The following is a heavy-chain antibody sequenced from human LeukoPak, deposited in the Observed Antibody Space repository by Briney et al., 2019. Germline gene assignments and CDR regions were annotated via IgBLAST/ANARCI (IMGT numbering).Heavy chain of an antibody. Sequence: SETLSLTCTVSGGSISSSSYYWGWIRQPPGKGLEWIGSIYYSGSTYYNPSLKSRVTISVDTSKNQFSLKLSSVTAADTAVYYCARDSSGWYLYSYYYYMDVWGKGTTVTVSS. J-gene: IGHJ6*03. CDR3: ARDSSGWYLYSYYYYMDV. D-gene: IGHD6-19*01. CDR1: GGSISSSSYY. V-gene: IGHV4-39*07. CDR2: IYYSGST.